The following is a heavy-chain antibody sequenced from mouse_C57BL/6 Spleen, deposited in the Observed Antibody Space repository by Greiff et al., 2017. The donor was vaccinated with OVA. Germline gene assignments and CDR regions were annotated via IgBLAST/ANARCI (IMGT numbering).Heavy chain of an antibody. Sequence: AASGVAFSRYWMSWVRRAPGKGLEWIGEINPDSSTINYAPSLKDKFIISRDNAKNTLYLQMSKVRSEDTALYYCARGPSFYLGGQGTTLTVSS. CDR3: ARGPSFYL. J-gene: IGHJ2*01. V-gene: IGHV4-1*01. D-gene: IGHD5-1*01. CDR2: INPDSSTI. CDR1: GVAFSRYW.